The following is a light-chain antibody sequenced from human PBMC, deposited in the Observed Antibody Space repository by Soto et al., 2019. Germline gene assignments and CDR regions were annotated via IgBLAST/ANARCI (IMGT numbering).Light chain of an antibody. CDR1: HVVTSTY. CDR3: QHYGSSQWT. CDR2: GVS. V-gene: IGKV3-20*01. J-gene: IGKJ1*01. Sequence: EIVFTQAPGTLSFSPGERATLSCRASHVVTSTYLAWYHQKPGQAPRLLIYGVSNRAPGIPDRFSASGSGTDFTLTISRLEPEDFAVYYCQHYGSSQWTLGQGTKVDIK.